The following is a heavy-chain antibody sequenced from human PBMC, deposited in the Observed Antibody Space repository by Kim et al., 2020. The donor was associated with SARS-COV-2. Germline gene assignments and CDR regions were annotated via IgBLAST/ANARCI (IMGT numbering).Heavy chain of an antibody. CDR1: GFILSRYA. J-gene: IGHJ4*01. D-gene: IGHD1-1*01. V-gene: IGHV3-64D*06. CDR2: IYSNGDSA. CDR3: VRDYAGPDY. Sequence: GGSLRLSCSAYGFILSRYAMHWVRQVSGKRLEYVSSIYSNGDSAYSADSVKGRFTMSRDSSKNTLYLQMTKLRGDDTAVSFCVRDYAGPDYWGHVTLVT.